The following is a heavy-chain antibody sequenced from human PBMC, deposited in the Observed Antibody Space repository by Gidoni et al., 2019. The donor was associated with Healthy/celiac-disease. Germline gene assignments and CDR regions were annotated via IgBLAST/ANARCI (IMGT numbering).Heavy chain of an antibody. CDR1: GSPFYDYA. J-gene: IGHJ4*02. CDR2: ISWNSGSI. Sequence: EVQPLESGRGLLQLARSLRPSCAASGSPFYDYAMHWVRQAPGKGLEWVSGISWNSGSIGYADSVKGRFTISRDNAKNSLYLQMNSLRAEDTALYYCAKGGTYYYDSSVTYWGQGTLVTVSS. CDR3: AKGGTYYYDSSVTY. D-gene: IGHD3-22*01. V-gene: IGHV3-9*01.